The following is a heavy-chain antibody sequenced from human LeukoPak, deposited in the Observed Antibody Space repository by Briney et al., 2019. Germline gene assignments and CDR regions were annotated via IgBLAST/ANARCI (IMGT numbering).Heavy chain of an antibody. D-gene: IGHD3-10*01. V-gene: IGHV4-30-4*01. Sequence: SQTLSLTCSVSGGSVGSADYYWSWIRQSPGKGLDWIGYINYSGITYYNPSLKSRVTISVDTSKNQFSLKLSSVTAADTAVFYCARGPTALGSVPYYYYMDVWGKGTTVTVSS. CDR3: ARGPTALGSVPYYYYMDV. J-gene: IGHJ6*03. CDR2: INYSGIT. CDR1: GGSVGSADYY.